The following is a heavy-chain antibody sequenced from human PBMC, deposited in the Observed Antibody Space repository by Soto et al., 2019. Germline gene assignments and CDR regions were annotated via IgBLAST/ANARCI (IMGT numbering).Heavy chain of an antibody. J-gene: IGHJ4*02. Sequence: SETLSRTCAVYGGSFSGYYWSWIRQPPGKGLEWIGEINHSGSTNYNPSLKSRVTISVDTSKNQFSLKLSSVTAADTAVYYCARVVGSSGDYFDYWGQGTLVTVSS. CDR1: GGSFSGYY. D-gene: IGHD3-10*01. V-gene: IGHV4-34*01. CDR3: ARVVGSSGDYFDY. CDR2: INHSGST.